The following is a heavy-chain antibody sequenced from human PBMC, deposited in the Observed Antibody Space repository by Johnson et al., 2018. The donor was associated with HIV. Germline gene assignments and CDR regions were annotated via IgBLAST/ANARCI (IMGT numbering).Heavy chain of an antibody. CDR1: GFTFSSYA. CDR3: ARDLGPGDYSGSYSDAFDI. Sequence: VQLVESGGGLVQPGGSLRLSFAASGFTFSSYAMSWVRQAPGKGLEWVSVIYSGGSTYYADSVKGRFTISRDNSKNTLYLQMNSLRAEDTAVYYCARDLGPGDYSGSYSDAFDIWGQGTMVTVSS. V-gene: IGHV3-66*02. J-gene: IGHJ3*02. D-gene: IGHD1-26*01. CDR2: IYSGGST.